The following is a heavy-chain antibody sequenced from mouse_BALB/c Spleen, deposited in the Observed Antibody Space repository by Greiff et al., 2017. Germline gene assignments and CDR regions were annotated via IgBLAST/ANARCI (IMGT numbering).Heavy chain of an antibody. J-gene: IGHJ4*01. Sequence: EVKVEESGAELVKPGASVKLSCTASGFNIKDTYMHWVKQRPEQGLEWIGRIDPANGNTKYDPKFQGKATITADTSSNTAYLQLSSLTSEDTAVYYCARGGDYWGQGTSVTVSS. CDR3: ARGGDY. V-gene: IGHV14-3*02. CDR1: GFNIKDTY. CDR2: IDPANGNT.